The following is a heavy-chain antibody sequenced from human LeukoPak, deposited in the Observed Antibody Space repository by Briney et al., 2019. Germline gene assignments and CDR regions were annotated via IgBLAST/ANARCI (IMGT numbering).Heavy chain of an antibody. D-gene: IGHD5-18*01. J-gene: IGHJ3*02. V-gene: IGHV1-46*01. Sequence: ASVKVSCKASGYSFPGHIIHWVRQAPGQGLKWMGVINPSGGGTTYTQNFQGRVTMTRDTSTSTVYMDLSSLRSDDTAVYYCARDRPDTRDAFDIWGQGTLVTVSS. CDR3: ARDRPDTRDAFDI. CDR1: GYSFPGHI. CDR2: INPSGGGT.